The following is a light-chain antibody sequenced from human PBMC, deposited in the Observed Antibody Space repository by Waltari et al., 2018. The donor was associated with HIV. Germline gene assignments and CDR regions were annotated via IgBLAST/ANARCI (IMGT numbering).Light chain of an antibody. CDR2: DAS. CDR3: QQRSNWLLT. Sequence: EIVLTQSPAPLSLSPVERATISCRASQNVRNYLAWYQQKPGQAPRLLIYDASKRVTGSPARFSGSGSGTDFTLTISSLEPEDFAGYYCQQRSNWLLTFGQGTRLEIK. V-gene: IGKV3-11*01. CDR1: QNVRNY. J-gene: IGKJ5*01.